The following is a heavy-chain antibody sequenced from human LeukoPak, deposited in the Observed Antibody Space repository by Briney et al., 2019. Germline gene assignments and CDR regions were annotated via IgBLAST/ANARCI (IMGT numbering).Heavy chain of an antibody. CDR1: GFTFSTYA. Sequence: KPGGSLRLSCAASGFTFSTYAMSWVRQIPGKGLEWVSAISGSGGSTYYADSVKGRFTISRDNSKNTLYLQMNSLRAEDTAVYYCAKDRRYILTGYYLLPYFDYWGQGTLVTVSS. V-gene: IGHV3-23*01. D-gene: IGHD3-9*01. CDR3: AKDRRYILTGYYLLPYFDY. CDR2: ISGSGGST. J-gene: IGHJ4*02.